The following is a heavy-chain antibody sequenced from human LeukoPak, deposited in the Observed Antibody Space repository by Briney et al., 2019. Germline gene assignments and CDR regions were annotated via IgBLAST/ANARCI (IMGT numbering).Heavy chain of an antibody. Sequence: ASVKVSCKASGYTFTSYAMHWVRQAPGQRLEWMGWINAGNGNTKYPQKFQGRVTITRDTSASTAYMELSSLRSEDTAVYYCAMDNYGDYASRWFDPWGQGTLVTVSS. CDR2: INAGNGNT. D-gene: IGHD4-17*01. CDR1: GYTFTSYA. CDR3: AMDNYGDYASRWFDP. J-gene: IGHJ5*02. V-gene: IGHV1-3*01.